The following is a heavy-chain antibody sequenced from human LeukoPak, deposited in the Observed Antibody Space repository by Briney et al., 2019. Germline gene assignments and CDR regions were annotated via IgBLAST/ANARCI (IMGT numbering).Heavy chain of an antibody. CDR2: IYYSGST. D-gene: IGHD3-22*01. Sequence: SETLSLTCTVSGGSISSYYWSWIRQPPGKGLEWIGYIYYSGSTNYNPSLKSRVIISVDTSKNQFSLKLSSVTAADTAVYYCARENYYYGLDYWGQGTLVTVSS. CDR3: ARENYYYGLDY. J-gene: IGHJ4*02. V-gene: IGHV4-59*01. CDR1: GGSISSYY.